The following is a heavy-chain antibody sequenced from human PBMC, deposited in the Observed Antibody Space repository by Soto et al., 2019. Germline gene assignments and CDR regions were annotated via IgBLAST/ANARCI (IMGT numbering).Heavy chain of an antibody. J-gene: IGHJ3*02. D-gene: IGHD2-2*01. Sequence: QVQLVQSGAEVKKPGSSVKVSCKASGGTFSSYTISWVRQAPGQGLEWMGRIIPILGIANYAQKFQGRVTITADKSTSTAYMELSSLRSEDTAVYYCAREDIVVVPAALDIWGQGTMVTVSS. V-gene: IGHV1-69*08. CDR3: AREDIVVVPAALDI. CDR1: GGTFSSYT. CDR2: IIPILGIA.